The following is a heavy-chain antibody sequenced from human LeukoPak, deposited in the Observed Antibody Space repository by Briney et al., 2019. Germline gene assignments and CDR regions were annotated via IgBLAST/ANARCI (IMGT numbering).Heavy chain of an antibody. D-gene: IGHD3-22*01. J-gene: IGHJ4*02. CDR2: IDDGGGV. V-gene: IGHV4-34*01. CDR1: GETFSGYY. Sequence: PSETLSLTCAVYGETFSGYYWTWIRQPPGMGLEWIGEIDDGGGVNYNPSLKSRVTILVDTSKNQFSLKLSSVTAADTAVYYCARSRGGYYLDYWGQGTLVTVSS. CDR3: ARSRGGYYLDY.